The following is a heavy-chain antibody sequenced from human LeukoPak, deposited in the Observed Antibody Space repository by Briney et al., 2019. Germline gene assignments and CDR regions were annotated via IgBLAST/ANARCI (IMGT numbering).Heavy chain of an antibody. D-gene: IGHD3-10*01. J-gene: IGHJ4*02. CDR1: GGSISSYY. CDR3: ARHVDTLGGHDY. Sequence: SETLSLTCTVSGGSISSYYWSWLRQPPGKGLEWIGYIYYSGSTNYNPSLKSRVTISVDTSKNQFSLKLSSVTAADTAVYYCARHVDTLGGHDYWGQGTLVTVSS. CDR2: IYYSGST. V-gene: IGHV4-59*08.